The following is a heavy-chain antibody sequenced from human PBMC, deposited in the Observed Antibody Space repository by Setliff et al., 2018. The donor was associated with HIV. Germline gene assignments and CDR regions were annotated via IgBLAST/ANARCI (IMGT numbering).Heavy chain of an antibody. V-gene: IGHV1-69*13. CDR3: ARDSSGVLSLRYMDV. CDR1: GGNFSTYG. D-gene: IGHD3-22*01. CDR2: IIPLFNTS. J-gene: IGHJ6*03. Sequence: SVKVSCKASGGNFSTYGISWVRQAPGQGLEWMGGIIPLFNTSNYAQKFQGRVTITADESTSTAYMELSSLRSEDTAVYYCARDSSGVLSLRYMDVWGKGTTVTVSS.